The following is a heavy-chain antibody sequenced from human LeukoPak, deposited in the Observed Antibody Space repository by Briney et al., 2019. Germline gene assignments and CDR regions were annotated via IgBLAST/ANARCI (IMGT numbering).Heavy chain of an antibody. J-gene: IGHJ4*02. V-gene: IGHV4-31*03. CDR2: IYYSGST. CDR3: ARETYYYDSRNHRYFDY. CDR1: GGSISSGGYY. D-gene: IGHD3-22*01. Sequence: SETLSLTCTVSGGSISSGGYYWSWIRQHPGKGLEWIGYIYYSGSTYYNPSLKSRVTISVDTSKNQFSLKLSSVTAADTAVYYCARETYYYDSRNHRYFDYWGQGTLVTVSS.